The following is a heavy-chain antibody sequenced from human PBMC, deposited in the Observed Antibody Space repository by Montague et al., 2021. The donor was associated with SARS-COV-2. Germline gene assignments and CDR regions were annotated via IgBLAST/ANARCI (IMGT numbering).Heavy chain of an antibody. D-gene: IGHD3-22*01. J-gene: IGHJ5*02. CDR1: GDSVISDKYY. Sequence: SETLSLTCTVTGDSVISDKYYWSWIRQPPGKGLEWIGFIYDSGSTSYNPSLHSRVTITIDTSTNQFSLNLMSVTPADTAVYYCVKGSGYPWGQGTLVTVSS. CDR3: VKGSGYP. CDR2: IYDSGST. V-gene: IGHV4-61*01.